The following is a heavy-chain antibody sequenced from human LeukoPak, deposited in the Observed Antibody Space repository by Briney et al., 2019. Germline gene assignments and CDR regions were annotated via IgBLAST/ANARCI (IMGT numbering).Heavy chain of an antibody. J-gene: IGHJ3*02. Sequence: GASVEVSCKASGGTFSSYAISWGRQAPGQGLEGRGGIIPIFGTANYAQKFHGRVTITAAKSTSTVYMELRRLGSEATAVYYCARDRPGILTGYPARLRAFDIWGQGTMVTVSS. CDR3: ARDRPGILTGYPARLRAFDI. CDR1: GGTFSSYA. V-gene: IGHV1-69*06. D-gene: IGHD3-9*01. CDR2: IIPIFGTA.